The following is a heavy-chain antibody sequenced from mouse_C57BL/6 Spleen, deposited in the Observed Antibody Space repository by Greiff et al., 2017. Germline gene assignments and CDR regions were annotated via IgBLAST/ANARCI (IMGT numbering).Heavy chain of an antibody. CDR2: ISSGSSTI. D-gene: IGHD2-3*01. J-gene: IGHJ1*03. CDR3: ASHDGYWYCDV. Sequence: EVHLVESGGGLVKPGGSLKLSCAASGFTFSDYGMHWVRQAPEKGLEWVAYISSGSSTIYYADTVKGRFTLSRDNGENTLCLQMTSLRSEDTAMYYGASHDGYWYCDVWGTGTTVTVSS. V-gene: IGHV5-17*01. CDR1: GFTFSDYG.